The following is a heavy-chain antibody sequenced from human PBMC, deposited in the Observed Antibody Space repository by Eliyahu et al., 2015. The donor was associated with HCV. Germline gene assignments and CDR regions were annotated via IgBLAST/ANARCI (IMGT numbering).Heavy chain of an antibody. Sequence: EVQLLESGGGLVQPGGSLRLSCAASGFTFSSYAMSWVRQAPGKGLEWVSAISGSGGSTYYADSVKGRFTISRDNSKNTLYLQMNSLRAEDTAVYYCAKDRGCSSTSCYKGYYYGMDVWGQGTTVTVSS. CDR1: GFTFSSYA. V-gene: IGHV3-23*01. J-gene: IGHJ6*02. CDR3: AKDRGCSSTSCYKGYYYGMDV. CDR2: ISGSGGST. D-gene: IGHD2-2*02.